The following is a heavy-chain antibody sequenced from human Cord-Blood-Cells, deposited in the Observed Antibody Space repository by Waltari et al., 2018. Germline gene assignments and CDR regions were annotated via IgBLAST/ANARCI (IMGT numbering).Heavy chain of an antibody. Sequence: EVQLVESGGGLVQPGGSLRLSCAASGFTFSSYEMNWVREAPGKGIEWVDYIRSSGNTIYYAHSVKGRFTIARDNAKNSLCLQGNSLRAEDTAVYYCARDRPGMVSFDLWGRGTLVTVSS. V-gene: IGHV3-48*03. J-gene: IGHJ2*01. D-gene: IGHD2-21*01. CDR1: GFTFSSYE. CDR2: IRSSGNTI. CDR3: ARDRPGMVSFDL.